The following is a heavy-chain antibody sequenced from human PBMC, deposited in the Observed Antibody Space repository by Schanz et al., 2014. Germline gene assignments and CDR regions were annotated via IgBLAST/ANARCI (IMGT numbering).Heavy chain of an antibody. CDR3: ARDRLECGAECYSVEVFEI. V-gene: IGHV1-69*08. J-gene: IGHJ4*02. D-gene: IGHD2-21*01. Sequence: QVQLVQSGAEVKKPGSSVKVSCKASGGTFSTYTISWMRQAPGQGLEWMGRIIPILGIAKYEQKFQDKVTITADTSTTTAYMELSGLRSEDTAVYYCARDRLECGAECYSVEVFEIWGQGTLVIVSS. CDR1: GGTFSTYT. CDR2: IIPILGIA.